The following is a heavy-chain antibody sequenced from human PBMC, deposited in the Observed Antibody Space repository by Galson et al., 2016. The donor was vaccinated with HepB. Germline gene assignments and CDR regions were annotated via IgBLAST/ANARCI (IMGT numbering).Heavy chain of an antibody. CDR1: GFTFSTYA. J-gene: IGHJ4*02. D-gene: IGHD6-13*01. CDR2: IWYDGSNK. Sequence: SLRLSCAASGFTFSTYAMTWVRQAPGKGLEWVAVIWYDGSNKYYGDSVKGRFTISRDNSKNTLYLQMNSLRAEDTAIYYCAREAPIAAPGANDCWGQGTQVTVSS. V-gene: IGHV3-33*08. CDR3: AREAPIAAPGANDC.